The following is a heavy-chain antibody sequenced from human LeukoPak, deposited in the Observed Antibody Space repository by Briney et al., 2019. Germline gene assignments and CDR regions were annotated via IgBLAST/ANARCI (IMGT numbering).Heavy chain of an antibody. CDR1: GGSISSYY. D-gene: IGHD3-3*01. CDR2: IYYSGST. V-gene: IGHV4-59*01. J-gene: IGHJ6*02. CDR3: AGAKYYDFWSGYTYGMDV. Sequence: SETLSLTCTVSGGSISSYYWSWIRQPPGKGLEWIGYIYYSGSTNYNPSLKSRVTISVDTSKNQFSLKLSSVTAADTAVYYCAGAKYYDFWSGYTYGMDVWGQGTTVTVSS.